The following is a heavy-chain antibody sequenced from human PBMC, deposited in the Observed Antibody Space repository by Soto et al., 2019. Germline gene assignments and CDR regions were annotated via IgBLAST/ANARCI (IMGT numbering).Heavy chain of an antibody. Sequence: QVQLQESGPGLVKPSQTLSLTCTVSGGSISSGGYYWSWIRQPPGKGLEWIGYIYYSGSTYYNPSLKSRVTISVDTSKNQFSLKLSSVTAADTAVYYCARTGERWILGYYFDYWGQGTLVTVSS. CDR3: ARTGERWILGYYFDY. CDR1: GGSISSGGYY. D-gene: IGHD2-2*03. CDR2: IYYSGST. J-gene: IGHJ4*02. V-gene: IGHV4-31*03.